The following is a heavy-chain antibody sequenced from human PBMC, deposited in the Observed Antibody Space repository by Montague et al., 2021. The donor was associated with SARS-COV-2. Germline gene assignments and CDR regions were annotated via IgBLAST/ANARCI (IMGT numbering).Heavy chain of an antibody. Sequence: SETLSLTCTVSGASINIGTYYWTWIRQSPGKPLEWVGYIHDSGTTNYXXXLKSRVTILEDTSRNQFSLKVKSLTAADTAKYFCARGLFYSSQRKGHFEHWGLGTLATVSS. CDR2: IHDSGTT. CDR1: GASINIGTYY. D-gene: IGHD2-21*01. J-gene: IGHJ4*02. V-gene: IGHV4-61*01. CDR3: ARGLFYSSQRKGHFEH.